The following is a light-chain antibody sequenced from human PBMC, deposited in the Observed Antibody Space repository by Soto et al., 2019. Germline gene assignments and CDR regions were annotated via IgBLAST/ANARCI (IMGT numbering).Light chain of an antibody. J-gene: IGLJ3*02. V-gene: IGLV2-14*03. CDR2: DVS. Sequence: QSALTQPATVSGSPGQSITISCTGTSSDIGTYDYVSWYQHHPDKAPKVMFYDVSKRPSGLSNRFSGSKSGNTASLTISGLQAEDEADYYCMSYTTTTSWVFGGGTKLTVL. CDR1: SSDIGTYDY. CDR3: MSYTTTTSWV.